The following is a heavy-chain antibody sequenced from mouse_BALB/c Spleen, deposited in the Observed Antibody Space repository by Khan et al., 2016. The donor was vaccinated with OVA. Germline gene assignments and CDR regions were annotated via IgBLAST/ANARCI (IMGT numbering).Heavy chain of an antibody. CDR2: ISSGGSYT. CDR3: SRQPGYYGSRSYFDY. J-gene: IGHJ2*01. CDR1: GFTFSSYG. V-gene: IGHV5-6*01. D-gene: IGHD1-1*01. Sequence: EVELVESGGDSVKPGGSLKLSCAASGFTFSSYGMSWVRRTPDKRLEWVATISSGGSYTYYPDSVKGRCTIPSDNAKNTLYLQMSSLKTEDTAMYYCSRQPGYYGSRSYFDYWGQGTTLTVSS.